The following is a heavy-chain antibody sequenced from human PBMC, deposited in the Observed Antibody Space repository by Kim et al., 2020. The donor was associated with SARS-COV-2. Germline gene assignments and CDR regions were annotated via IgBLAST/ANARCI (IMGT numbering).Heavy chain of an antibody. CDR1: GFTFTTYW. V-gene: IGHV3-7*01. D-gene: IGHD3-3*01. J-gene: IGHJ5*02. Sequence: GGPLRLSCAASGFTFTTYWMNWVRQAPGKGLEWVAGIRQDGIEKNYVDSVKGRFTISRDNTKNSVSLQMNILRAEDTAVYYCVRDLTFHSRFLGSWGQGT. CDR3: VRDLTFHSRFLGS. CDR2: IRQDGIEK.